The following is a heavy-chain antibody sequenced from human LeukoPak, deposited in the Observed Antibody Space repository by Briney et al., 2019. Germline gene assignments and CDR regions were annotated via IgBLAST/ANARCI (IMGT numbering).Heavy chain of an antibody. Sequence: GASVKVSCKASGYTFTSYGISWVRQAPGQGLERMGWISAYNGNTNYAQKLQGRVTMTTDTSTSTAYMELRSLRSDDTAVYYCAKDKLDDPYYYDSSGYLFDYWGQGTLVTVSS. V-gene: IGHV1-18*01. D-gene: IGHD3-22*01. CDR3: AKDKLDDPYYYDSSGYLFDY. CDR1: GYTFTSYG. CDR2: ISAYNGNT. J-gene: IGHJ4*02.